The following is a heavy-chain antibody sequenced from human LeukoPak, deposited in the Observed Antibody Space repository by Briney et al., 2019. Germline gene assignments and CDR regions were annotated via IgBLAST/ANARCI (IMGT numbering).Heavy chain of an antibody. Sequence: GGSLRLSCAASGFTFHDYNMHWVRQAPGKGLEWVSLITWNGDSTYYADSVDGRFTISRDNSKNSLYLQMNSLRTEDTALYYCAKDKWLRGYYYYYMDVWGKGTTVTVSS. CDR1: GFTFHDYN. J-gene: IGHJ6*03. V-gene: IGHV3-43*01. D-gene: IGHD5-12*01. CDR2: ITWNGDST. CDR3: AKDKWLRGYYYYYMDV.